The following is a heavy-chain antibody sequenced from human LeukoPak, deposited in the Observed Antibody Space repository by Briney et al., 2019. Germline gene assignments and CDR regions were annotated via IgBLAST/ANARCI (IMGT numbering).Heavy chain of an antibody. CDR1: GDSVSNYY. Sequence: SGTLSLTCSVSGDSVSNYYWGWIRQPPGKGLEWIGYIYYGGKTTTAYNPSLKSRVTLSVDTSKNHFSLMLNSVTAADMAVYYCARGSHTFKTWGQGILVTVSS. CDR2: IYYGGKT. J-gene: IGHJ4*02. V-gene: IGHV4-59*02. CDR3: ARGSHTFKT.